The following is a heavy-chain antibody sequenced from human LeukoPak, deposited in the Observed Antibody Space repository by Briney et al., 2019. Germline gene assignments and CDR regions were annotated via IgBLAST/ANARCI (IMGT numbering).Heavy chain of an antibody. D-gene: IGHD5-18*01. CDR3: ARGPDTAMVFGMEVDY. CDR1: GYTFTSYY. V-gene: IGHV1-46*01. Sequence: ASVKVSCKASGYTFTSYYMHWVRQAPGQGLEWMGIINPSGGSTSYAQKFQGRVTMTRDTSTSTVYMELSSLRSEDTAVYYCARGPDTAMVFGMEVDYWGQGTLVTVSS. J-gene: IGHJ4*02. CDR2: INPSGGST.